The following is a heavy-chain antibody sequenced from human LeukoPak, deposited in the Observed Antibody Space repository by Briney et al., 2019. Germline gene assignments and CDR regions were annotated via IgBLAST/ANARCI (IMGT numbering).Heavy chain of an antibody. CDR1: GFTFSSHS. Sequence: GGSLRLSCAASGFTFSSHSMNWVRQAPGKGLEWISYIRSSSSSIFYADSVKGRFTISTDNARNSLYLQMNSLRDEDTAVHYCARDLNWGFDYWGQGILVTVSS. D-gene: IGHD7-27*01. CDR3: ARDLNWGFDY. CDR2: IRSSSSSI. V-gene: IGHV3-48*02. J-gene: IGHJ4*02.